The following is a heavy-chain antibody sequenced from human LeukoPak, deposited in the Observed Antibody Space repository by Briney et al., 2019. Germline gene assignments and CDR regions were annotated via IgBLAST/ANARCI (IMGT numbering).Heavy chain of an antibody. D-gene: IGHD3-22*01. CDR3: ARHVVAVGFDY. CDR1: GFTFSSYW. V-gene: IGHV3-21*01. J-gene: IGHJ4*02. Sequence: GGSLRLSCAASGFTFSSYWMHWVRQAPGKGLEWVSSITSSSSYIYYADSVKGRFTISRDNAKNSLCLQMNSLRAEDTAVYYCARHVVAVGFDYWGQGTLVTVSS. CDR2: ITSSSSYI.